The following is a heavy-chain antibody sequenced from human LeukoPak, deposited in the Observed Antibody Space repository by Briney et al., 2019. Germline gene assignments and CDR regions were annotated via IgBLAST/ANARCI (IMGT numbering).Heavy chain of an antibody. CDR1: GYSFTNYW. V-gene: IGHV5-51*01. D-gene: IGHD2-21*01. CDR3: ARFMTIPYYYYMDV. J-gene: IGHJ6*03. Sequence: GESLKISCKGSGYSFTNYWIGWVRQMPGKGLEYMGIINPADSDARYNLSFQGQVTISADKSISTAYLQWSSLKASDTAIYYCARFMTIPYYYYMDVWXXXXXVTXSS. CDR2: INPADSDA.